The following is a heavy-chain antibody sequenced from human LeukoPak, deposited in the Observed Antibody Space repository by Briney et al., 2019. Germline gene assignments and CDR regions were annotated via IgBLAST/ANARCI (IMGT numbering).Heavy chain of an antibody. CDR1: GGTFSGYY. CDR3: ARGASLESVDY. CDR2: VNDSGSA. Sequence: SETLSLTCAVYGGTFSGYYWTWIRQPPGKGLEWIGDVNDSGSANYNPSLKSRVIISVDTSKNQFSLKVNSVTAADTAVYYCARGASLESVDYWGQGTLVTVSS. J-gene: IGHJ4*02. D-gene: IGHD1-1*01. V-gene: IGHV4-34*01.